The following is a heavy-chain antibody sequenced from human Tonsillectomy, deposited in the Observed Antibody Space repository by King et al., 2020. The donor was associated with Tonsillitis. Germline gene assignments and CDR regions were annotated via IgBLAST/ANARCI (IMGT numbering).Heavy chain of an antibody. D-gene: IGHD1-26*01. CDR2: VYSDATTT. J-gene: IGHJ4*02. V-gene: IGHV3-23*03. Sequence: VQLVESGGGLVQPGGSLRLSCAASGFTFSTYSMNWVRQAPGKGLEWVSLVYSDATTTKYADSVKGRFTISRDDSRNTVYLQMNSLRAEDTAVYYCAKDSSWGGDYFDYWGQGTLVTVSS. CDR1: GFTFSTYS. CDR3: AKDSSWGGDYFDY.